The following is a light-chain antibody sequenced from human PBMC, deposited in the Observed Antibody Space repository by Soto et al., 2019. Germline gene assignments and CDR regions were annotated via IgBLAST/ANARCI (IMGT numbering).Light chain of an antibody. Sequence: QSVLTQPSSASGTPGQTVTISCSGTSFNIGTNTVNWYRQVPGTAPKLLIFNDNVRPSGVPGRFSGSRSGTSASLAISGLQSEDEADYYCAAWDGSLNVVLLGGGTKLTVL. J-gene: IGLJ2*01. CDR3: AAWDGSLNVVL. CDR1: SFNIGTNT. V-gene: IGLV1-44*01. CDR2: NDN.